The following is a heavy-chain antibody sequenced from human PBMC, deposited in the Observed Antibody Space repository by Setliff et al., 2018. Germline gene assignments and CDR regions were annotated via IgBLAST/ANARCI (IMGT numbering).Heavy chain of an antibody. J-gene: IGHJ3*02. CDR3: ARLGAPASHDAFDI. CDR1: GYRFTTYW. D-gene: IGHD6-25*01. CDR2: VFSGDSGT. V-gene: IGHV5-51*01. Sequence: GESLKISCKGSGYRFTTYWIGWVRQMPGKGLEWMGIVFSGDSGTRYSPSFQGQVTMSADKSINTAYLQWSSLKASDTAMYYCARLGAPASHDAFDIWGQGTMVTVSS.